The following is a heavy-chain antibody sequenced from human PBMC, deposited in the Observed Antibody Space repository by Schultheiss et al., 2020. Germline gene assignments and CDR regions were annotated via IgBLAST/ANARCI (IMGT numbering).Heavy chain of an antibody. D-gene: IGHD6-19*01. J-gene: IGHJ5*02. V-gene: IGHV3-11*01. Sequence: GASLKISCAASGFTFSDYYMSWIRQAPGKGLEWVSYISSSGSTIYYADSVKGRFTISRDNAKNSLYLQMNSLRAEDTAVYYCAGHIAVAGPYNWFDPWGQGTLVTVSS. CDR1: GFTFSDYY. CDR2: ISSSGSTI. CDR3: AGHIAVAGPYNWFDP.